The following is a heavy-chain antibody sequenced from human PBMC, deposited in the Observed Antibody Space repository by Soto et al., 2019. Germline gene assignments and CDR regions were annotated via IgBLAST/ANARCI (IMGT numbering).Heavy chain of an antibody. Sequence: PGGSLRLSCASSGFNFITYAMDWVRQAPGKGLEWVAVMSYDGSNTYYADSVKGRFTISRDNSKNTLYLQMNSLRPADTGVYYCAKRKRGAPVSYFDFWGQGTLVTVSS. D-gene: IGHD1-26*01. CDR1: GFNFITYA. J-gene: IGHJ4*02. CDR2: MSYDGSNT. V-gene: IGHV3-30*18. CDR3: AKRKRGAPVSYFDF.